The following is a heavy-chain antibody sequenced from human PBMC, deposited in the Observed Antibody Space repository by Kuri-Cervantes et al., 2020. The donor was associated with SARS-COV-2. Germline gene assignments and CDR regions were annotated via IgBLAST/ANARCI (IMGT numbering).Heavy chain of an antibody. Sequence: ASVNVSYKLSGYTFTSYGISWVRQAPGQGLEWMGWISAYNGNTNYAQKLQGRVTLPTDTSTSTAYMELRSLRSDDTAVYYCARGEGAAPDLDAFDTRGQGTMVTVSS. J-gene: IGHJ3*02. D-gene: IGHD1-26*01. CDR2: ISAYNGNT. CDR3: ARGEGAAPDLDAFDT. V-gene: IGHV1-18*01. CDR1: GYTFTSYG.